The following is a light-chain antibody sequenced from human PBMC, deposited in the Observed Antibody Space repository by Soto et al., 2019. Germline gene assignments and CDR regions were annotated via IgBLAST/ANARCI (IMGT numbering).Light chain of an antibody. CDR3: QQYDKSIT. Sequence: EFVLTQSPGTLSLSPGERATLSCRASQTVRNNYLAWYQQKPGQAPRLLIYDASSRATGIPDRFSGGGSGTDFTLTISRLEPEDFAVYYCQQYDKSITFGGGTKVDI. J-gene: IGKJ4*01. V-gene: IGKV3-20*01. CDR2: DAS. CDR1: QTVRNNY.